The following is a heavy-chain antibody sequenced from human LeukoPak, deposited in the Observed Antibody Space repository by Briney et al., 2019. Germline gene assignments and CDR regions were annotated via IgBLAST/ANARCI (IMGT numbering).Heavy chain of an antibody. CDR1: GFTFSSYG. CDR2: IRYDGSNK. Sequence: PGGSLRLSCAASGFTFSSYGMHWVRQAPGKGLEWVAFIRYDGSNKYYADSVKGRFTISRDNSKNTLYLQMNSLRAEDTAVYYCARAPGRYYDSSGYGHFDYWGQGTLVTVSS. CDR3: ARAPGRYYDSSGYGHFDY. D-gene: IGHD3-22*01. V-gene: IGHV3-30*02. J-gene: IGHJ4*02.